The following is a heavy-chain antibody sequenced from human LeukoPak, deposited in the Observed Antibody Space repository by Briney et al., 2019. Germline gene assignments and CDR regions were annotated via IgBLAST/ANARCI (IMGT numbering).Heavy chain of an antibody. J-gene: IGHJ4*02. V-gene: IGHV1-69*04. Sequence: ASVKVSCKASGGTSSSYAISWVRQAPGQGLVWMGRIIPIFGIANYAQKFQGRVTITADKSTSTAYMELSSLRSEDTAVYYCARAGSGIVGATPGADYWGQGTLVTVSS. CDR1: GGTSSSYA. CDR2: IIPIFGIA. CDR3: ARAGSGIVGATPGADY. D-gene: IGHD1-26*01.